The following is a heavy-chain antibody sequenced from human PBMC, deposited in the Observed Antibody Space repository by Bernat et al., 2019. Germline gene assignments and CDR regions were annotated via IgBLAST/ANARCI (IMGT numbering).Heavy chain of an antibody. CDR3: ASDMGGCSSISCKTRSESCYYYYCMYV. J-gene: IGHJ6*02. CDR2: ITNSGSNI. CDR1: GFTFSSYA. Sequence: QVQLVESGGGVVKPGRSLRLSCAASGFTFSSYAMHWVRQAPGKGLEWVAVITNSGSNIYYADSVKGRFTISRDNSKNTLYLQMNSLRAEDTAVYYCASDMGGCSSISCKTRSESCYYYYCMYVWGQGTTVTVS. V-gene: IGHV3-30-3*01. D-gene: IGHD2-2*01.